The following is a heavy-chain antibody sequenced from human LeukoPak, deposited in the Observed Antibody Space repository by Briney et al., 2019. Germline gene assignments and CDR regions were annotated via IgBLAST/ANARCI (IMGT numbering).Heavy chain of an antibody. V-gene: IGHV3-23*01. Sequence: GGSLRLSCAASGFTFSSYAMSWVRQAPGKGLEGVSLITGSGDSTYYADSVKGRFTISRDNSKNTVYLQMNSLRAEDTAVYYCARNIPVTRWGYWGQGTLVTVSS. CDR3: ARNIPVTRWGY. CDR1: GFTFSSYA. J-gene: IGHJ4*02. CDR2: ITGSGDST. D-gene: IGHD2-21*01.